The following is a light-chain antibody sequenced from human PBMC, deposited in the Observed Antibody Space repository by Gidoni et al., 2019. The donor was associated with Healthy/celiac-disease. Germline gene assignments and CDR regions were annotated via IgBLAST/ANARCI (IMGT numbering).Light chain of an antibody. V-gene: IGLV2-14*03. J-gene: IGLJ3*02. CDR2: DVN. CDR3: SSYTSSNTWV. Sequence: QSALTQPASVSGSPGQSITISCTGTSSDVGGYNYVSWYQQHPGKAPKLMIYDVNNRPSGVSNRFSGSKSGNTASLTISGLQAEDEAAYYCSSYTSSNTWVFGGGTKLTVL. CDR1: SSDVGGYNY.